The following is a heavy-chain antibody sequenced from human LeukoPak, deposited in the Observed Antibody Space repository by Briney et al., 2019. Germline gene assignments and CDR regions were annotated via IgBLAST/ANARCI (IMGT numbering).Heavy chain of an antibody. CDR1: GFTFSSYA. J-gene: IGHJ4*02. Sequence: PGGSLRLSCAASGFTFSSYAMSWVRQAPGKGLEWVSAIRGSGDRTHYADSVKGRFTISRDNAKNSLYLQMNSLRAEDTAVYYCARVRYCSSTSCYIDYWGQGTLVTVSS. CDR3: ARVRYCSSTSCYIDY. CDR2: IRGSGDRT. D-gene: IGHD2-2*01. V-gene: IGHV3-23*01.